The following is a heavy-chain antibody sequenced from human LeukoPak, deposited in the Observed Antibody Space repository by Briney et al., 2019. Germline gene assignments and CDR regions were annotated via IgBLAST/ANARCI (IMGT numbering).Heavy chain of an antibody. CDR2: IGDDVVST. CDR3: ARDSPLLTV. V-gene: IGHV3-23*01. D-gene: IGHD3-9*01. Sequence: GGSLRLSCAASGFTFSSHAMSWVRQAPGKGLVWVSAIGDDVVSTYYAESVKGRFTISRDNSKNTLYLQMNSLRAEDTATYYCARDSPLLTVWGQGTLVTVSS. CDR1: GFTFSSHA. J-gene: IGHJ4*02.